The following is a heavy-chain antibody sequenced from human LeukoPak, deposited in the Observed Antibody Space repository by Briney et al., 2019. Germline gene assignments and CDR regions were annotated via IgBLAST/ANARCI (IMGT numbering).Heavy chain of an antibody. V-gene: IGHV3-23*01. CDR1: GFTFSSYA. Sequence: GGSLRLSCAASGFTFSSYALNWVRQAPGKGLEWVSTSSGSGGSTYYADSVKGRFTISRDHSKNTLYLQMNSLRAEDTALYYCAKDPDSPHIPLKSDYWGQGTLVTVSS. CDR3: AKDPDSPHIPLKSDY. CDR2: SSGSGGST. J-gene: IGHJ4*02. D-gene: IGHD2-15*01.